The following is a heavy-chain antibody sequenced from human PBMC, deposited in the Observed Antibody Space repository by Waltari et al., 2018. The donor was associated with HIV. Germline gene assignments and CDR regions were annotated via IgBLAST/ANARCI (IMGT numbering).Heavy chain of an antibody. V-gene: IGHV1-24*01. D-gene: IGHD1-26*01. CDR3: ATSIPLGATAFYYYYGMDV. CDR1: GYTLTELS. CDR2: FDPEEGET. Sequence: QVQLVQSGAEVKKPGASVKVSCKVSGYTLTELSMHWVRQAPGKGLEWMGGFDPEEGETIYAQKFQGRVTMTEDTSTDTAYMEPSSLRSEDTAVYYCATSIPLGATAFYYYYGMDVWGQGTTVTVSS. J-gene: IGHJ6*02.